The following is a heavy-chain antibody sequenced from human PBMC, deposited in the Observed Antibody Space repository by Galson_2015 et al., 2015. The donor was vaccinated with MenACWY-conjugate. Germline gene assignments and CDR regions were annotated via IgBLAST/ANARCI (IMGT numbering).Heavy chain of an antibody. CDR2: IGSSGTTI. J-gene: IGHJ4*02. Sequence: SLRLSCAASAFTFSSFEMNWVRQAPGKGLEWVSYIGSSGTTIYYSDSVKGRFTISRDNAKNSLYLQMNSLRAEDTAVYYCARLAVPGLNWGQGTLVTVSP. V-gene: IGHV3-48*03. CDR3: ARLAVPGLN. D-gene: IGHD6-19*01. CDR1: AFTFSSFE.